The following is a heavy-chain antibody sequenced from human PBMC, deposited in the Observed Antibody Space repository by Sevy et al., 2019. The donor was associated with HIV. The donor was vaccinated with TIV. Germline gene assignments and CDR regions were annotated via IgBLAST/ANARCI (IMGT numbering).Heavy chain of an antibody. D-gene: IGHD6-6*01. Sequence: ASVKVSCKASGYTFTGYYLHWVRQAPGQGLEWMGWINPNSGGTNYAQKFQGWVTMTRDTSISTAYMELSRLRSDDTAVYYCAREAWGEGLVIDYWGQGTLVTVSS. CDR3: AREAWGEGLVIDY. CDR1: GYTFTGYY. V-gene: IGHV1-2*04. CDR2: INPNSGGT. J-gene: IGHJ4*02.